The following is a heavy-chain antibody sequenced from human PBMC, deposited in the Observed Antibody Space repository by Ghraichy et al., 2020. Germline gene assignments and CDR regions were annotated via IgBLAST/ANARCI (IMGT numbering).Heavy chain of an antibody. D-gene: IGHD3-22*01. Sequence: GGSLRLSCVASGFTFRNYAMHWVRQAPGKGLEWVAVIAYDESGKWYADSVKGRFTISRDNSKNTVYLQMNSLRTDDTAMYHCARDLHYYYDSIGYWGWTSEGYWGQETPVTVSS. CDR3: ARDLHYYYDSIGYWGWTSEGY. J-gene: IGHJ4*02. CDR1: GFTFRNYA. V-gene: IGHV3-30-3*01. CDR2: IAYDESGK.